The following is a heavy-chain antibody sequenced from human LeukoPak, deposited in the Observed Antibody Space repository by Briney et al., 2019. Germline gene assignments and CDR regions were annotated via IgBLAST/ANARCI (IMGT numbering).Heavy chain of an antibody. J-gene: IGHJ1*01. CDR1: GGSISSSSYY. Sequence: SETLSLTCTVSGGSISSSSYYWGWIRQPPGKGLEWIGSIYYSGSTCYNPSLRSRVTISVDTSKNQFSLKLSSVTAADTAVYYCASNGDSYFQHWGQGTLVTVSS. CDR2: IYYSGST. V-gene: IGHV4-39*01. CDR3: ASNGDSYFQH. D-gene: IGHD4-17*01.